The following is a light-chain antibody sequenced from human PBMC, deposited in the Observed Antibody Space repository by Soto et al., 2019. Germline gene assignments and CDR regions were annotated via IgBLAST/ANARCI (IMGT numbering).Light chain of an antibody. CDR2: GAS. V-gene: IGKV3-20*01. J-gene: IGKJ4*01. Sequence: EIVLTQSPGTLSLSPGERATLSCRASQSVSSSYLAWYQQKPGQAPRLVIYGASSRATGVPDRFSGSGSGTDFTLTISRLEPDDCAVYYCQQYGSSPLTFGGGTKVEIK. CDR1: QSVSSSY. CDR3: QQYGSSPLT.